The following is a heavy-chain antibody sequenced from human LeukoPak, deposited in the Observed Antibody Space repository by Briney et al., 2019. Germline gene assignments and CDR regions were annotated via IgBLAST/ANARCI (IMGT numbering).Heavy chain of an antibody. CDR2: VYTSGST. CDR1: GGSISSGNNY. J-gene: IGHJ3*02. V-gene: IGHV4-61*02. Sequence: SETLSLTCTVSGGSISSGNNYWSWIREPAGKGLEWIGRVYTSGSTNYNPSLKSRVTISVDTSKNQFSLKLSSVTAADTAVYYCARRIRGYSSSWWYVLARDAFHIWREETMDSVSS. D-gene: IGHD6-13*01. CDR3: ARRIRGYSSSWWYVLARDAFHI.